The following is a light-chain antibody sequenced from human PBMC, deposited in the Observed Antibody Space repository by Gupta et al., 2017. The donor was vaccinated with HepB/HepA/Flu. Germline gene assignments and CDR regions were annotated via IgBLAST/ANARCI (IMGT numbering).Light chain of an antibody. CDR3: QQRKRWPPT. J-gene: IGKJ4*01. CDR1: ESVSIN. V-gene: IGKV3-11*01. CDR2: DAS. Sequence: ETVMTQSPATLSLSPGERATLSCRASESVSINVVWYQQKPGQAPRLLIYDASNRATGIPTRFSGSGSGTDFTLTISSLEPEDFAVYYCQQRKRWPPTFGGGTKVEI.